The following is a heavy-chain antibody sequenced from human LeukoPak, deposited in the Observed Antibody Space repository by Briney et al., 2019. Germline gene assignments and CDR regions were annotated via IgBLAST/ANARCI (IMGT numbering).Heavy chain of an antibody. CDR1: GFTFRSYG. CDR2: IQYDGTNK. CDR3: AKDGIFFHYYDSSGYSHLDS. V-gene: IGHV3-30*02. Sequence: GGSLRLSCAASGFTFRSYGMYWVRQAPGKGLEWVALIQYDGTNKYYADSVKGRFTISRDNSKNTLYLQMNSLRAEDTAVYYCAKDGIFFHYYDSSGYSHLDSWGQGTLVTVSS. D-gene: IGHD3-22*01. J-gene: IGHJ4*02.